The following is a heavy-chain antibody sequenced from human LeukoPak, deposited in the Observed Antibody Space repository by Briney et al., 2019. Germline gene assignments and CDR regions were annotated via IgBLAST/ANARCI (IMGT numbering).Heavy chain of an antibody. CDR1: GGTFSNYA. V-gene: IGHV1-69*06. D-gene: IGHD3-10*01. CDR2: IIPFFGTT. CDR3: ARAYYHGSGSYYFFDY. J-gene: IGHJ4*02. Sequence: ASVKVSFKTSGGTFSNYAFGWVRQAPGQGREWMGRIIPFFGTTDYAQKLQGRVTITADKSTNTAYMELSSLRSEDTAVYYCARAYYHGSGSYYFFDYWGQGTLVTVSS.